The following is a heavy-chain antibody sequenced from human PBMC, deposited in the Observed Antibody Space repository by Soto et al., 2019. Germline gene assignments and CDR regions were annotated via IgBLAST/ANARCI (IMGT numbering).Heavy chain of an antibody. J-gene: IGHJ4*01. CDR1: GYTFTTYG. D-gene: IGHD4-17*01. V-gene: IGHV1-18*04. CDR3: ARVVKAGDYGDYGRYYFDY. Sequence: QVQLVQSGAEGKKPGASVKVSCKASGYTFTTYGITWVRQAPGQGLEWMGWISAYSGNPNYAQKLEGRITVSTDTSTNTAYMDLRSLRYDDTAVYYCARVVKAGDYGDYGRYYFDYWGHGTLVTVSS. CDR2: ISAYSGNP.